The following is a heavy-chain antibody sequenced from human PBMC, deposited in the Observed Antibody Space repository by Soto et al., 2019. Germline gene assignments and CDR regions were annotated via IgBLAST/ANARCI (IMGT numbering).Heavy chain of an antibody. CDR2: IYYSGST. J-gene: IGHJ6*03. Sequence: TSETLSLTCTVSGGSISSYYWSWIRQPPGKGLEWIGYIYYSGSTNYNPSLKSRVTISVDTSKNQFSLKLSSVTAADTAVYYCAREDAYYGSGSYRYMDVWGKGTTVTVSS. CDR1: GGSISSYY. V-gene: IGHV4-59*01. D-gene: IGHD3-10*01. CDR3: AREDAYYGSGSYRYMDV.